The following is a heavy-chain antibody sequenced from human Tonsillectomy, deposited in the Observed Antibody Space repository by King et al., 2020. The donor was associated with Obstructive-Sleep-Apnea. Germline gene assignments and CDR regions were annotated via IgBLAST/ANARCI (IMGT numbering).Heavy chain of an antibody. CDR2: IHHSGRT. V-gene: IGHV4-34*01. D-gene: IGHD2-15*01. Sequence: VQLQQWGAGLLKPSETLSLTCAVYRGSFSGYSWSWIRQPPGKGLDWIGEIHHSGRTNYNPSLKSRVTISVDTSKNQFSLKLTSVTAADPTVDDKSTQASSGDNYYFGRGYLHGDTWGQGTLVTVSS. CDR3: STQASSGDNYYFGRGYLHGDT. CDR1: RGSFSGYS. J-gene: IGHJ5*02.